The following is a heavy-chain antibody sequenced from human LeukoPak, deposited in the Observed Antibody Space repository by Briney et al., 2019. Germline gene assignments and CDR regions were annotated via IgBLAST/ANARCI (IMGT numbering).Heavy chain of an antibody. CDR2: IRYDGNKE. CDR1: GFTFSSYG. V-gene: IGHV3-30*02. CDR3: AKDDPFFDY. J-gene: IGHJ4*02. Sequence: GGSLRLSCAASGFTFSSYGMHWVRQAPGKGLEWVAFIRYDGNKENYAGSVKGRFTISRDNSKNTVFLQMDSLRTEDTAVYYCAKDDPFFDYWGQGTLVTVSS.